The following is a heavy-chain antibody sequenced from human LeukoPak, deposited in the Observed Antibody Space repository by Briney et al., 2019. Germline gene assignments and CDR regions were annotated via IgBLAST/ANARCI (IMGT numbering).Heavy chain of an antibody. CDR1: GFTVSSNY. Sequence: GGSLRLSCAASGFTVSSNYMSWVRQAPGKGLEWVSVIYSGGSTYYADSVKGRFTISRDNSKNTLYLQMNSLRAEDTAVYYCARETPVGAATFYYYYGMDVWGQGTTVTVSS. CDR3: ARETPVGAATFYYYYGMDV. V-gene: IGHV3-66*01. J-gene: IGHJ6*02. D-gene: IGHD1-26*01. CDR2: IYSGGST.